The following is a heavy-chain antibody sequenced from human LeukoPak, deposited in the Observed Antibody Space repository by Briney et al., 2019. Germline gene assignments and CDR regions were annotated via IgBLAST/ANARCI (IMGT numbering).Heavy chain of an antibody. Sequence: PGGSLRLSCAASGFTFSSYGMHWVRQAPGKGLGWVAVIWNDGSNKYHADSVKGRFTISRDNSKSTLYLQMNSLRAEDTAVYYCARDPRGPGLNYWGQGTLVTVSS. CDR2: IWNDGSNK. J-gene: IGHJ4*02. V-gene: IGHV3-33*01. CDR3: ARDPRGPGLNY. CDR1: GFTFSSYG. D-gene: IGHD3-10*01.